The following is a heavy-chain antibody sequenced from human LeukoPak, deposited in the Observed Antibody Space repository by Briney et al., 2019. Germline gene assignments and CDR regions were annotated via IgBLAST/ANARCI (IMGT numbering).Heavy chain of an antibody. J-gene: IGHJ4*02. V-gene: IGHV4-34*01. Sequence: SETLSLTCAVYGGSFSGYYWSWIRQPPGKGLEWIGEINHSGSTSYNPSLKSRVTISVDRSNNQFSLKLSSVTAADTALYYCARRHYYDSLNYWGQGTLVTVSS. D-gene: IGHD3-22*01. CDR2: INHSGST. CDR3: ARRHYYDSLNY. CDR1: GGSFSGYY.